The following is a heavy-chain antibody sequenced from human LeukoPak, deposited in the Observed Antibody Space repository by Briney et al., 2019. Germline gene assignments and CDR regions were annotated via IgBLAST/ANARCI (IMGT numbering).Heavy chain of an antibody. J-gene: IGHJ4*02. CDR3: ARSSNKRFDY. V-gene: IGHV3-48*02. CDR1: GFTFSTYS. CDR2: ISSSESTI. Sequence: PGGSLRLSCTASGFTFSTYSINWVRQAPGKGLEWVSYISSSESTIYYADSVKGRFTISRDNAKNSLYLQMNSLGDGDTAVYYCARSSNKRFDYWGQGTLVTVSS. D-gene: IGHD1/OR15-1a*01.